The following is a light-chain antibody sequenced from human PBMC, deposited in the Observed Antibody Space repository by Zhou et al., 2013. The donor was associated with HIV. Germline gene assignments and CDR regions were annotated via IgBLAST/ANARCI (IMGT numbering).Light chain of an antibody. V-gene: IGKV3-20*01. J-gene: IGKJ2*01. CDR1: QSVSSSY. Sequence: EIVLTQSPGTLSLSPGERATLSCRVGQSVSSSYLAWYQQQPGQAPRLLIHGAFSRAAGIPDRFSGSGSGTDFTLTISRLEPEDFAVYYCQQYGSSPPITFGQGTRLEIK. CDR2: GAF. CDR3: QQYGSSPPIT.